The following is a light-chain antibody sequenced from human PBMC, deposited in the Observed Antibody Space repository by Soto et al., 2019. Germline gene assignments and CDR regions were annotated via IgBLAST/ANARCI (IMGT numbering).Light chain of an antibody. CDR2: DAS. CDR3: QQYNSYSWK. V-gene: IGKV1-5*01. Sequence: DIQMTQAPSTLSASVGDRVTITCRASQSISSWLAWYQQKPGKAPKLLIYDASSLESGVPSKFSGSGSGTEFTLTISSLQPDDFATYYCQQYNSYSWKFGQGTQVEIK. J-gene: IGKJ1*01. CDR1: QSISSW.